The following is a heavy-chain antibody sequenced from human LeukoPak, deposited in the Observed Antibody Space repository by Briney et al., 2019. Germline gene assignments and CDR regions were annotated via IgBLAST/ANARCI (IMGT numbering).Heavy chain of an antibody. D-gene: IGHD6-13*01. CDR3: AREFLSSAGIRRGFDP. CDR1: SYSISTYY. CDR2: THTSGST. J-gene: IGHJ5*02. V-gene: IGHV4-4*07. Sequence: PSETLSLTCTVSSYSISTYYWSWIRQPPGKGLEWIGRTHTSGSTNYNASLMGRVTISADTSNNKSPWRLNSVTAADTAVYYCAREFLSSAGIRRGFDPWGQGTLVTVSS.